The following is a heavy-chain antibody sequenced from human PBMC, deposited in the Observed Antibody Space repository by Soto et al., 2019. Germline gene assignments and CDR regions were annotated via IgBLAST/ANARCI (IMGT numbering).Heavy chain of an antibody. CDR3: ARVSMGSSSEDFQH. J-gene: IGHJ1*01. CDR2: MNPNSDNT. V-gene: IGHV1-8*01. D-gene: IGHD6-6*01. CDR1: GYSFTSYD. Sequence: QVQLVQSGAEVKKPGASVKVSCKASGYSFTSYDINWVRQATGQGLEWMGWMNPNSDNTGYAQKFQGRVTMTRNTSIRTAYMELSSLISEDTAVYYCARVSMGSSSEDFQHWGQGTLVTVSS.